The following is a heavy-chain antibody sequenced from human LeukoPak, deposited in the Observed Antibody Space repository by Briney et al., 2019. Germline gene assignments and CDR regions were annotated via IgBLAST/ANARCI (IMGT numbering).Heavy chain of an antibody. CDR3: ARDRRYYDTSGTVYYDAMDV. J-gene: IGHJ6*02. D-gene: IGHD3-22*01. CDR1: GASIRSYY. CDR2: IYYSGST. Sequence: SETLSLTCTVSGASIRSYYWSWIRQPPGKGLEWIGYIYYSGSTNYNPSLKSRVTISVDTSKNHFSLKLSSVTAADTAVYYCARDRRYYDTSGTVYYDAMDVWGQGTTVTVSS. V-gene: IGHV4-59*01.